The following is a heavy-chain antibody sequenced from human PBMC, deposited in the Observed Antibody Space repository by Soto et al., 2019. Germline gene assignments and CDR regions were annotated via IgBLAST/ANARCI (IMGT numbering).Heavy chain of an antibody. V-gene: IGHV1-18*01. CDR2: ISTYNGNT. D-gene: IGHD3-22*01. CDR3: ARGPTDYYDNSANYFLDY. J-gene: IGHJ4*02. Sequence: QVPLVQSGAEVKKPGASVKVSCKASGYTFITYGVSWVRQAPGQGLDWLGWISTYNGNTRYAERLQGRVTMTTDTTTNTAYMELRNLRSADTAVYYCARGPTDYYDNSANYFLDYWGQGTLVTVSS. CDR1: GYTFITYG.